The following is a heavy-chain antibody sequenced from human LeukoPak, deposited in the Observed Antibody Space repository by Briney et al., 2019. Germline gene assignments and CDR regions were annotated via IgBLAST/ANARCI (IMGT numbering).Heavy chain of an antibody. Sequence: GGSLRLSCAPSGFTFSSYWMHWVRQAPGKGRVWVSRINTDGSSTSYADSVKGRFTLSRENAKNSLYLQMNSLRAEDPALYYCAKVRNQGINWYDAFDIWGQGTMVTVSS. V-gene: IGHV3-74*01. CDR2: INTDGSST. D-gene: IGHD6-13*01. J-gene: IGHJ3*02. CDR1: GFTFSSYW. CDR3: AKVRNQGINWYDAFDI.